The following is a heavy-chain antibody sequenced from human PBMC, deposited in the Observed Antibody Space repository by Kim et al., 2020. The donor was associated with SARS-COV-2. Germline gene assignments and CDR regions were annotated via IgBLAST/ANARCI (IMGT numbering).Heavy chain of an antibody. J-gene: IGHJ5*02. V-gene: IGHV3-48*03. CDR2: ISSSGSTI. Sequence: GGSLRLSCAASGFTFSSYEMNWVRQAPGKGLEWVSYISSSGSTIYYADSVKGRFTISRDNAKNSLYLQMNSLRAEDTAVYYCASGLPSTRDLNPRPNWFDPWGQGTLVTVSS. CDR1: GFTFSSYE. CDR3: ASGLPSTRDLNPRPNWFDP. D-gene: IGHD2-21*01.